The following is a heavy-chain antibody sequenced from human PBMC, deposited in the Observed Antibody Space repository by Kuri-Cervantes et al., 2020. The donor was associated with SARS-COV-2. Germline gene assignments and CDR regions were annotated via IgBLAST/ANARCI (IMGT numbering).Heavy chain of an antibody. CDR2: ISSSGSTI. CDR3: ARGKSGPAAIPFQH. J-gene: IGHJ1*01. Sequence: LSLSCAASGFTFSDYYMSWIRQAPGKGLEWVSYISSSGSTIYYADSVKGRFTISRDNAKNSLYLQMNSLRAEDTAVYYCARGKSGPAAIPFQHWGQGTLVTVSS. D-gene: IGHD2-2*01. CDR1: GFTFSDYY. V-gene: IGHV3-11*01.